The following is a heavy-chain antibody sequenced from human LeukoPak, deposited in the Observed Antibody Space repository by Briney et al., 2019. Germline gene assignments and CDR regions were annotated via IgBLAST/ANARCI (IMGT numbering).Heavy chain of an antibody. Sequence: PSETLSLTCTVSGGSISSYYWSWIRQPPGKGLEWIGYIYYSGSTNYNPSLKSRVTISVDTSKNQFSLRLSSVTAADTAVYYCAGASYDSSGVHWGQGTLVTVSS. CDR2: IYYSGST. V-gene: IGHV4-59*01. CDR1: GGSISSYY. J-gene: IGHJ4*02. D-gene: IGHD3-22*01. CDR3: AGASYDSSGVH.